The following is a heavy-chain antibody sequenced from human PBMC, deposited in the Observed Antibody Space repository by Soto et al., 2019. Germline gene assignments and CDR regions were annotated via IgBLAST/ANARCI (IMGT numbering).Heavy chain of an antibody. D-gene: IGHD6-19*01. Sequence: GGSLRLSCAASGFTFSSYSMNWVRQAPGKGLEWVSSISSSSSYIYYADSVKGRFTISRDNAKNSLYLQMNSLRAEDTAVYYCARGVIAVAGMSFDYWGQGTLVTVYS. J-gene: IGHJ4*02. CDR2: ISSSSSYI. CDR3: ARGVIAVAGMSFDY. CDR1: GFTFSSYS. V-gene: IGHV3-21*01.